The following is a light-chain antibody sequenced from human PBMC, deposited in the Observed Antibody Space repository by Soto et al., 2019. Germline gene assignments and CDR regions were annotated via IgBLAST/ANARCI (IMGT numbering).Light chain of an antibody. CDR3: CSYAGSYTFV. CDR1: SSDVGVYNY. Sequence: QSVLTQPRSVSGSPGQSVTISCPGTSSDVGVYNYVSWYQQYPGKGPKIMIYDVNKRPSGVPDRFSGSKSDNTASLTISGLQAEDEADYYCCSYAGSYTFVFGIGTKV. J-gene: IGLJ1*01. V-gene: IGLV2-11*01. CDR2: DVN.